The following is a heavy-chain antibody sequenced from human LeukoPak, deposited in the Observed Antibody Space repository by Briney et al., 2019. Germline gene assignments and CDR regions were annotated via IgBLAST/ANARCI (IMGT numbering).Heavy chain of an antibody. CDR2: INWNGGST. CDR1: GFTSDDYG. Sequence: PGGSLRLSCAASGFTSDDYGMSWVRQAPGTGLECGSGINWNGGSTGYADSVKGRFTISRDNAKNSLYLQMNSLRAEDTALYYCARTYFGSGNTLVHWGQGTLVTVSS. D-gene: IGHD3-10*01. V-gene: IGHV3-20*04. CDR3: ARTYFGSGNTLVH. J-gene: IGHJ4*02.